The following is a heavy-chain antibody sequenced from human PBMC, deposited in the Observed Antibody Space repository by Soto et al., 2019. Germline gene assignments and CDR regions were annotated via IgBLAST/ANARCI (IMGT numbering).Heavy chain of an antibody. CDR3: ARVGYYGSGSSWYNWFDP. CDR2: IYHSGST. CDR1: GGSISSSNW. J-gene: IGHJ5*02. D-gene: IGHD3-10*01. V-gene: IGHV4-4*02. Sequence: QVQLQESGPGLVKPSGTLSLTCAVSGGSISSSNWWSWVRQPPGKGLEWIREIYHSGSTNYNPSLKSRVTISVDKSKNQFSLKLSSVTAADTAVYYCARVGYYGSGSSWYNWFDPWGQGTLVTVSS.